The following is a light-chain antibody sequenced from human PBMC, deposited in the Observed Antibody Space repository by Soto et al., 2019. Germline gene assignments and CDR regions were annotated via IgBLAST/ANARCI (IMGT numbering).Light chain of an antibody. CDR3: SSYTSSSIVV. Sequence: QSALTQPASVSGSPGESITISCTGTSSDVGGYNYVSWYQQHPGKAPKLMIYEVSNRPSGVSNRFSGSKSGNTASLTISGLQAEEEADYYCSSYTSSSIVVFGGGTKLTVL. CDR2: EVS. CDR1: SSDVGGYNY. V-gene: IGLV2-14*01. J-gene: IGLJ3*02.